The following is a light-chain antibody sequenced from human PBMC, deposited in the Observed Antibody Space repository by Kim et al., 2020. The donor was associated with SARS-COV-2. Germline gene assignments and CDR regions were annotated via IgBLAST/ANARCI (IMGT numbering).Light chain of an antibody. CDR1: PSVSSY. CDR2: DAS. CDR3: QQRSNWPLT. V-gene: IGKV3-11*01. J-gene: IGKJ3*01. Sequence: LSPGERATLSCRASPSVSSYLAWYQQKPGQAPRLLIYDASNRATGIPARFSGSGSGTDFTLTISSLEPEDFAVYYCQQRSNWPLTFGPGTKVDIK.